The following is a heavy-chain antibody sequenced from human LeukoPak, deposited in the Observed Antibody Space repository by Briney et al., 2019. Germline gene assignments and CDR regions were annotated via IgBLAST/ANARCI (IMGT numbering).Heavy chain of an antibody. Sequence: SETLSLTCTVSGGSISSYYWSWIRQPAGKGLEWIGRIYTSGSTNYNPSLKSRVTMSVDTSKNQFSLKLSSVTAADTAVYYCARGDVSPTTPPQVYYYYMDVWGKGTTVTVSS. D-gene: IGHD4-17*01. CDR1: GGSISSYY. J-gene: IGHJ6*03. CDR3: ARGDVSPTTPPQVYYYYMDV. CDR2: IYTSGST. V-gene: IGHV4-4*07.